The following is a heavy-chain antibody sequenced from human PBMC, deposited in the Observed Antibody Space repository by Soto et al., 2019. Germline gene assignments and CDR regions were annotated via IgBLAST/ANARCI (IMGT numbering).Heavy chain of an antibody. CDR2: KSGSGGST. CDR1: GFTFTSYA. D-gene: IGHD2-15*01. CDR3: AKSWGRYCSGSSCYVFDY. V-gene: IGHV3-23*01. Sequence: EVQLLESGGGLVQPGGSLRLSCAASGFTFTSYAMGWVRQAPGMGLEWVSTKSGSGGSTYYADSVKGRFTISRDNSKNTLYLQMNSLRADDTALSYCAKSWGRYCSGSSCYVFDYWGQGTLVTVSS. J-gene: IGHJ4*02.